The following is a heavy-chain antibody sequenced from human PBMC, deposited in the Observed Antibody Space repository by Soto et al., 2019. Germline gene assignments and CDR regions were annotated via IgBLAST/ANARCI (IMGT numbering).Heavy chain of an antibody. CDR3: AKARGGQMATIPFDY. J-gene: IGHJ4*02. CDR2: ISYDGSNK. V-gene: IGHV3-30*18. CDR1: GFTFSSYG. Sequence: QVQLVESGGGVVQPGRSLRLSCAASGFTFSSYGMHWVRQAPGKGLEWVAVISYDGSNKYYADSVKGRFTISRDNSKNTLYLQMNSLRAEDTAVYYCAKARGGQMATIPFDYWGQGTLVTVSS. D-gene: IGHD5-12*01.